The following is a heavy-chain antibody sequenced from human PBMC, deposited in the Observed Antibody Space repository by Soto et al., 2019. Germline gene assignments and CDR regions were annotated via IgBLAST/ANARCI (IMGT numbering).Heavy chain of an antibody. CDR1: GFTFGDYA. V-gene: IGHV3-49*03. CDR2: IRSKAYGGTT. J-gene: IGHJ3*02. D-gene: IGHD4-17*01. Sequence: GGSLRLSCTASGFTFGDYAMSWFRQAPGKGLEWVGFIRSKAYGGTTEYAASVKGRFTISRDDSKSIAYLQMNSLKTEDTAVCYCTRGPPHDYGDFDAFDIWGQGTMVTV. CDR3: TRGPPHDYGDFDAFDI.